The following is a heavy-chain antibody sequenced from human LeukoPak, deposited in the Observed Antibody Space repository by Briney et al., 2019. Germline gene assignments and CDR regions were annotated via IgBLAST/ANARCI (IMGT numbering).Heavy chain of an antibody. CDR3: ATLYYYDGSGYVDY. CDR2: INHSGST. J-gene: IGHJ4*02. Sequence: SETLSLTCTVSGGSISSGDYYWSWIRQPPGKGLEWIGEINHSGSTNYNPSLKSRVTISVDTSKNQFSLKLSSVTAADTAVYYCATLYYYDGSGYVDYWGQGTLVTVSS. D-gene: IGHD3-22*01. V-gene: IGHV4-39*07. CDR1: GGSISSGDYY.